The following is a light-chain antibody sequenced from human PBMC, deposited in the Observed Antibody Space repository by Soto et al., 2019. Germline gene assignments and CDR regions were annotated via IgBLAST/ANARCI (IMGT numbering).Light chain of an antibody. J-gene: IGKJ2*01. CDR1: QSVSSN. Sequence: EIVMTQSPATLSVSPGERATLSCRASQSVSSNLAWYQQKPGQAPRLLIYGASTRATGIPARFSGSGSGTEFTLTISSLEPEDFAVYYCQQRSTWPYTFGQGTKLEIQ. CDR3: QQRSTWPYT. CDR2: GAS. V-gene: IGKV3-15*01.